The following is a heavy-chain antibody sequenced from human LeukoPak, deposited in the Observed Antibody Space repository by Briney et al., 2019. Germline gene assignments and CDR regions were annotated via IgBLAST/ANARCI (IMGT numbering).Heavy chain of an antibody. V-gene: IGHV1-69*06. CDR1: GGTFSSYT. CDR3: ASRPNVAAAGSNFDY. CDR2: IIPIFGTA. J-gene: IGHJ4*02. Sequence: ASVKASCKASGGTFSSYTISWVRQAPGQGLEWMGGIIPIFGTANYAQKFQGRVTITADKSTSTAYMELSSLRSEDTAVYYCASRPNVAAAGSNFDYWGQGTLVTVSS. D-gene: IGHD6-13*01.